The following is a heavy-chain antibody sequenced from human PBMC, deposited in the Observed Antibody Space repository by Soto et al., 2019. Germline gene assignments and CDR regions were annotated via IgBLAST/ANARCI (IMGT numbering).Heavy chain of an antibody. J-gene: IGHJ6*02. CDR3: ARLDGWNYADYYYHGVDV. CDR1: GFTFSSYG. Sequence: GGSLRLSCAASGFTFSSYGMHWVRQAPGKGLEWVAGIWYDGSNKYYADSVKGRFTISRDNSKSTLYLQMNSLRAEDTAVYYCARLDGWNYADYYYHGVDVWGQGTTVTVSS. V-gene: IGHV3-33*01. D-gene: IGHD1-7*01. CDR2: IWYDGSNK.